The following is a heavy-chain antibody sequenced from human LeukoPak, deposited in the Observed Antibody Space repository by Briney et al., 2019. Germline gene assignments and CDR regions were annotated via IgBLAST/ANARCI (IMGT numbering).Heavy chain of an antibody. CDR1: GFTFSSYA. D-gene: IGHD3-22*01. V-gene: IGHV3-11*04. CDR2: ISSSGSTI. CDR3: ARGGHYYDSSGYIANY. Sequence: GGSLRLSCAASGFTFSSYAMSWIRQAPGKGLEWVSYISSSGSTIYYADSVKGRFTISRDNAKNSLYLQMNSLRAEDAAVYYCARGGHYYDSSGYIANYWGQGTLVTVSS. J-gene: IGHJ4*02.